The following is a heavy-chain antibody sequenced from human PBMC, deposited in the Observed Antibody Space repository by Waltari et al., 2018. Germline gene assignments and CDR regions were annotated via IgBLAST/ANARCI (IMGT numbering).Heavy chain of an antibody. CDR2: MSRSGDKM. D-gene: IGHD6-13*01. V-gene: IGHV3-48*03. CDR1: GFIFGGYE. Sequence: EVQLVASGGRLVQPGGSLRLSCAASGFIFGGYERNWVRQAPGKGLEWVSYMSRSGDKMYYADSVKGRFTISRDNARKSLYLQMNSLRADDTAVYYCARDPAQLGGESDNWGQGTLVTVSS. J-gene: IGHJ4*02. CDR3: ARDPAQLGGESDN.